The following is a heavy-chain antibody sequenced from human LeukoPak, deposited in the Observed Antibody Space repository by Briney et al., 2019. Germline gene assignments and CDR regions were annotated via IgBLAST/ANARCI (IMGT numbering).Heavy chain of an antibody. CDR2: ISYDGSNK. V-gene: IGHV3-30*04. J-gene: IGHJ3*02. CDR1: GFTFNSYA. D-gene: IGHD1-26*01. Sequence: GGSLRLSCAASGFTFNSYALHWVRQAPGKGLEWVAVISYDGSNKYYADSVKGRFTISRDISKNMLYLQMNSLRTEDTAVYYCARVDDQKSGSYFEGAFDIWGQGTMVTVSS. CDR3: ARVDDQKSGSYFEGAFDI.